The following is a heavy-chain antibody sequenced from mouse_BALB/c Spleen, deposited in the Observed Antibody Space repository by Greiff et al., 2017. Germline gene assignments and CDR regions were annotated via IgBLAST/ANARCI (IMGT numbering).Heavy chain of an antibody. J-gene: IGHJ4*01. CDR2: ILPGSGST. CDR1: GYTFSSYW. CDR3: ARWGYYGSREAMDY. D-gene: IGHD1-1*01. V-gene: IGHV1-9*01. Sequence: QVQLKQSGAELMKPGASVKISCKATGYTFSSYWIEWVKQRPGHGLEWIGEILPGSGSTNYNEKFKGKATFTADTSSNTAYMQLSSLTSEDSAVYYCARWGYYGSREAMDYWGQGTSVTVSS.